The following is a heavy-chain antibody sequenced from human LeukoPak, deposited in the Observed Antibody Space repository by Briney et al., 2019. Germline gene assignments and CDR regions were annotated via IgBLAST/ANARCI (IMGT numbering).Heavy chain of an antibody. CDR2: ISSGSSYI. V-gene: IGHV3-21*01. CDR1: GFTFSSYS. D-gene: IGHD5-12*01. CDR3: ACTSGYDFSSYYYYYMDV. Sequence: GGSLRLSCAASGFTFSSYSMNWVRQAPGKGLEWVSSISSGSSYIYYADSVKGRFTISRDNAKNSLYLQMNSLSAEDKAVYYCACTSGYDFSSYYYYYMDVWGKGTTVTVSS. J-gene: IGHJ6*03.